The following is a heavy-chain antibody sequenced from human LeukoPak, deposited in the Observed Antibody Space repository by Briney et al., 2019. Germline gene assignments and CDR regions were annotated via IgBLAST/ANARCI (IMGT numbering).Heavy chain of an antibody. CDR3: ARASTDY. D-gene: IGHD5/OR15-5a*01. V-gene: IGHV1-2*06. CDR2: INPNSGGT. J-gene: IGHJ4*02. CDR1: GYNFSGYY. Sequence: ASVKVSCKASGYNFSGYYMHWVRQAPGQGLEWMGRINPNSGGTNYAQKFQGRVTMTRDTSISTAYMELTRLTSDDTAVYYCARASTDYWGQGTLVTVSS.